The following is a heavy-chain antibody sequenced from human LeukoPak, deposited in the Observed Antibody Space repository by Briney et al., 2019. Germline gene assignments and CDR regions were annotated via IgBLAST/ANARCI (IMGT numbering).Heavy chain of an antibody. CDR2: IYHSGST. CDR1: GGSISSGGYS. V-gene: IGHV4-30-2*01. Sequence: SQTLSLTCAVSGGSISSGGYSWSWIRQPPGKGLEWIGYIYHSGSTYYNPSFKSRVTISVDRSKNQFSLKLSSVTAADTAVYYCARDNYYGSGSYYLWFDPWGQGTLVTVSS. D-gene: IGHD3-10*01. CDR3: ARDNYYGSGSYYLWFDP. J-gene: IGHJ5*02.